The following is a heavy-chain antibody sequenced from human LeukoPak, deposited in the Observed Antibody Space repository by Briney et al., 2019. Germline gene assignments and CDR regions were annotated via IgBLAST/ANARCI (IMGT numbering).Heavy chain of an antibody. J-gene: IGHJ4*02. Sequence: SETLSLTCTVSGGSINSHYWSWIRQPLGKGLQWIGDIYYSERTNYNPSLRSRVTISVDTSKNQLSLKLTSVLAADTAMYYCVRRDNTGWNYFDHWGQGILVTVSS. CDR3: VRRDNTGWNYFDH. CDR1: GGSINSHY. V-gene: IGHV4-59*08. D-gene: IGHD6-19*01. CDR2: IYYSERT.